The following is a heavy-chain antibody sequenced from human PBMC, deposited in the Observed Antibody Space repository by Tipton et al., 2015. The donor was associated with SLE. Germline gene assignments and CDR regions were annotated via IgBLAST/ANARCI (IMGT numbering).Heavy chain of an antibody. Sequence: LRLSCAVYGGSFSGYYWSWIRQPPGKGLEWIGEIKHRESTNYTPSLKSRVTISVDTPKNRFSRKLSSVPAADTAVYYCARHVGPNWFDPWGQGTLVTVSS. V-gene: IGHV4-34*01. D-gene: IGHD2-15*01. CDR3: ARHVGPNWFDP. CDR1: GGSFSGYY. J-gene: IGHJ5*02. CDR2: IKHREST.